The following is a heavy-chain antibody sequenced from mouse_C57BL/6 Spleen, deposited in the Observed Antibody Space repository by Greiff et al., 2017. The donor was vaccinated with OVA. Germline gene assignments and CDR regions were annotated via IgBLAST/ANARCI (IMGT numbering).Heavy chain of an antibody. CDR2: IYPGDGDT. J-gene: IGHJ4*01. CDR1: GYAFSSYW. D-gene: IGHD2-1*01. CDR3: ARGNYGYYAMDY. V-gene: IGHV1-80*01. Sequence: VKLMESGAELVKPGASVKISCKASGYAFSSYWMNWVKQRPGKGLEWIGQIYPGDGDTNYNGKFKGKATLTADKSSSTAYMQLSSLTSEDSAVYFCARGNYGYYAMDYWGQGTSVTVSS.